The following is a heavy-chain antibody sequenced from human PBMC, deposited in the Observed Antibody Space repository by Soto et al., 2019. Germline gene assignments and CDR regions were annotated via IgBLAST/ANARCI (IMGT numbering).Heavy chain of an antibody. J-gene: IGHJ4*02. CDR1: GGSISSSY. D-gene: IGHD6-25*01. CDR3: ARLGSIAADDFDY. CDR2: IYHSGST. V-gene: IGHV4-59*08. Sequence: QVQLQESGPGLVKPSETLSLTCTVSGGSISSSYWSWIRQPPGKGLEWTGYIYHSGSTNYNPTLTSRVTISVDTSKNQFSLQLSSVTAADTAVYYCARLGSIAADDFDYWGQGTLVTVSS.